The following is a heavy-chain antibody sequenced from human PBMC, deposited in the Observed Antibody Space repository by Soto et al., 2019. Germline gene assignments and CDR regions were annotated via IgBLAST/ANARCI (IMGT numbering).Heavy chain of an antibody. CDR3: ARVERGTATTVVDAFDI. CDR2: MSHSGGT. V-gene: IGHV4-34*01. Sequence: QVQLQQWGAGLLKPSETLSLTCAVFGGSVNSGNYSWSWIRQPPGKGLEWIGEMSHSGGTHFNPSRKGRVTISVDTSKNQFSLKMSSVTAADTALYYCARVERGTATTVVDAFDIWGPGTMGTVSS. D-gene: IGHD1-1*01. CDR1: GGSVNSGNYS. J-gene: IGHJ3*02.